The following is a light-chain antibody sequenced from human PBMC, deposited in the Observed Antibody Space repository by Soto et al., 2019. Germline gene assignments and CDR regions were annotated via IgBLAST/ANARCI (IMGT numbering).Light chain of an antibody. V-gene: IGLV2-23*01. Sequence: QSVLTQPGSVSGSPGQSIALSCTGTSSDVGTYNLVSWYQQHPSKAPKLLISEGGKRPSGVSDRFSGSKSGNTASLTISGLQAEDEADYYCCSFAAGNTHVFGTGTKVTVL. J-gene: IGLJ1*01. CDR2: EGG. CDR3: CSFAAGNTHV. CDR1: SSDVGTYNL.